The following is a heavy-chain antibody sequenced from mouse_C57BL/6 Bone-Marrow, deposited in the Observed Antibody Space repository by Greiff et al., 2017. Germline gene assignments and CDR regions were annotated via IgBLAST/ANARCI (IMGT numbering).Heavy chain of an antibody. CDR1: GFTFSSYG. J-gene: IGHJ3*01. V-gene: IGHV5-6*01. D-gene: IGHD2-2*01. CDR3: APGYDRFAY. Sequence: EVQLVESGGDLVKPGGSLKLSCAASGFTFSSYGMSWVRQTPDKRLEWVATISSGGSYTYYPDSVKGRFTISRDNAKNTLYLQMSSLESEDTAVYYCAPGYDRFAYWGQGTLVTVSA. CDR2: ISSGGSYT.